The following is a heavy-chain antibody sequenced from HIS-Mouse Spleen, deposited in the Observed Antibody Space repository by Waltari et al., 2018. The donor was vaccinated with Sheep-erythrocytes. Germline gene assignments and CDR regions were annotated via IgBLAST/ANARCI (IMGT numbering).Heavy chain of an antibody. CDR2: ISYDGSNK. D-gene: IGHD3-10*01. Sequence: QVQLVESGGGVVQPGRSLRLSCAASGFTFSSYGMHWVRQAPGKGLEWVAVISYDGSNKYYADSVKGRFTISRDNSKNTLYLQMNSLRAEDTAVYYCARALSFDYWGQGTLVTVSS. CDR1: GFTFSSYG. V-gene: IGHV3-30*03. CDR3: ARALSFDY. J-gene: IGHJ4*02.